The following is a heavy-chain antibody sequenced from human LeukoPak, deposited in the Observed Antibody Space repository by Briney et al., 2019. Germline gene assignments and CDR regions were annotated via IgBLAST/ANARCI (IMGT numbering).Heavy chain of an antibody. CDR1: VYTFSTYG. CDR2: ISTYNGNT. D-gene: IGHD6-13*01. J-gene: IGHJ3*02. V-gene: IGHV1-18*01. Sequence: GASVRVSCKPSVYTFSTYGSSWVRQAPGQGLDWMGWISTYNGNTYYALKLQGRVTMTTDTSTSTAYMELRSLRSDDTAVYYCAREKTRLAAGDAFDIWGQGTMVTVSS. CDR3: AREKTRLAAGDAFDI.